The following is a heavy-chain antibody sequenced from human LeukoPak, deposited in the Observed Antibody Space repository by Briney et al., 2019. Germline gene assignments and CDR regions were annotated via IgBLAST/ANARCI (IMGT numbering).Heavy chain of an antibody. Sequence: PSETLSLTCSVSGGSITKNGYYWGWIRQSPETGLEWIGSMHYSGSTYYNPSLNSRVTISVDTSKNQFSLKLSSVTAADTAVYYCARLYYDFWSGYYHVPLPNWGQGTLVTVSS. V-gene: IGHV4-39*07. CDR3: ARLYYDFWSGYYHVPLPN. CDR2: MHYSGST. J-gene: IGHJ4*02. CDR1: GGSITKNGYY. D-gene: IGHD3-3*01.